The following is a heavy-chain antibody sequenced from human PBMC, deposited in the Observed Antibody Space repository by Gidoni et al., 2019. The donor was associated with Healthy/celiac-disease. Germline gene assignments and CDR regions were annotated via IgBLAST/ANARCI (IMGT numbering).Heavy chain of an antibody. Sequence: QVQLVQSGAEVKKPGASVKVSCKASGYTFTSYAMHWVRQAPGQRLEWMGWINAGNGNTKYSQKFQGRVTITRDTSASTAYMELSSLRSEDTAVYYCARSPPLIAVAGTSWFDPWGQGTLVTVSS. CDR1: GYTFTSYA. V-gene: IGHV1-3*01. D-gene: IGHD6-19*01. J-gene: IGHJ5*02. CDR2: INAGNGNT. CDR3: ARSPPLIAVAGTSWFDP.